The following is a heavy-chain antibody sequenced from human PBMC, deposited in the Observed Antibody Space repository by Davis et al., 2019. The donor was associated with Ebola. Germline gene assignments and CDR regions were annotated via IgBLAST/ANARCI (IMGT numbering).Heavy chain of an antibody. V-gene: IGHV5-51*01. CDR2: IFPDDSDA. J-gene: IGHJ4*02. Sequence: GESLKISCKDSGNSFASHWIGWVRQMPGKGLEWMGFIFPDDSDATYSPSFQGQVTFSVDKSIRTAYLHWNSLKASDTATYYCARQGTTSWDSWGQGTLVTVSS. CDR1: GNSFASHW. CDR3: ARQGTTSWDS. D-gene: IGHD2-2*01.